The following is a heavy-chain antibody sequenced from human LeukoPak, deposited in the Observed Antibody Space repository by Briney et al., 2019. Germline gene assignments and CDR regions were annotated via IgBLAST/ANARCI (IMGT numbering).Heavy chain of an antibody. D-gene: IGHD1-26*01. Sequence: GGSLRLSCAASGFTFSDAWMSWVRQTPGKGLEWVCRIKSKTDGGTTDYAAPVKGRFSISRDDSENTLYLQMDSLKTEDTAVYYCTTEMRWELLFDDWGQGTLVTVSS. J-gene: IGHJ4*02. CDR2: IKSKTDGGTT. CDR3: TTEMRWELLFDD. CDR1: GFTFSDAW. V-gene: IGHV3-15*01.